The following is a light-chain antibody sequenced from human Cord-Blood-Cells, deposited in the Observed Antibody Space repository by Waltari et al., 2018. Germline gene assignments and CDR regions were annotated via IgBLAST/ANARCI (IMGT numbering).Light chain of an antibody. CDR1: SSNIGSNT. CDR3: AAWDDSLNGYV. J-gene: IGLJ1*01. CDR2: SNK. V-gene: IGLV1-44*01. Sequence: QSVLTQPPSASGTPGQRVPIPCSGSSSNIGSNTVTWYQQLPGTAPKLLIYSNKQRPSGVPDRFSGPKSGTSASLAISGLQSEDEADYYCAAWDDSLNGYVFGTGTKVTVL.